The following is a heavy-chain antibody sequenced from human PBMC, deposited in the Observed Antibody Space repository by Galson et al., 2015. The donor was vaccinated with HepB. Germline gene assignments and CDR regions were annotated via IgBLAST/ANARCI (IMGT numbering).Heavy chain of an antibody. V-gene: IGHV3-30-3*01. CDR2: ISYDGSNK. CDR3: ARDRGRGYCSSTSCYLLSAFDI. J-gene: IGHJ3*02. D-gene: IGHD2-2*01. Sequence: SLRLSCAASGFTFSSYAMHWVRQAPGKGLEWVAVISYDGSNKYYADSVKGRFTISRDNSKNTLYLQMNSLRAEDTAVYYCARDRGRGYCSSTSCYLLSAFDIWGQGTMVTVSS. CDR1: GFTFSSYA.